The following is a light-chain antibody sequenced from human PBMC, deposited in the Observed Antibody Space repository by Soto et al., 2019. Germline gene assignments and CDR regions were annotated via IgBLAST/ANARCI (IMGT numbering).Light chain of an antibody. V-gene: IGLV4-69*01. Sequence: QLVLTQSPSASASLGASVKLTCILSSGHSSYAIAWHQQQPEKGPRYLMKLNSDGSHSKGDGISDRFSGSSSGAERYLTISSLQSEDEADYYCQTWGTGIQVFGGGTKVTVL. J-gene: IGLJ2*01. CDR3: QTWGTGIQV. CDR1: SGHSSYA. CDR2: LNSDGSH.